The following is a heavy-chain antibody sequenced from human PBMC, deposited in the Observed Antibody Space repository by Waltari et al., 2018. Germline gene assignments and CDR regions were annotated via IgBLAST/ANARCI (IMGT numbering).Heavy chain of an antibody. CDR2: MYYSGTT. CDR3: ARSTVDYLVPGAPMDYFDN. CDR1: GGSISSRTYY. J-gene: IGHJ4*02. V-gene: IGHV4-39*01. Sequence: QVQLQESGPGLVKPSETLSLTCSVSGGSISSRTYYWGWIRQPPGKGLEWIGSMYYSGTTYYNPSLKSRVTISVDTSKNQFSLKLSSVTAADTAVYYCARSTVDYLVPGAPMDYFDNWGQGTVVSVSS. D-gene: IGHD2-2*01.